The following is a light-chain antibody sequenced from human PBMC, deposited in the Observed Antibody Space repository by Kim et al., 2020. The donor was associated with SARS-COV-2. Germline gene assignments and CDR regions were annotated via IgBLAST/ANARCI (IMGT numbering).Light chain of an antibody. J-gene: IGKJ2*01. V-gene: IGKV3-15*01. Sequence: SVSPRERHPLSCRASQRVSSNLAWYQQKPGQAPRPLIYGTSTRATGIPSRFSGSGSGTEFTLTISSLQSEDFAVYSCQQYNNWPYTFGQGTKLEI. CDR2: GTS. CDR3: QQYNNWPYT. CDR1: QRVSSN.